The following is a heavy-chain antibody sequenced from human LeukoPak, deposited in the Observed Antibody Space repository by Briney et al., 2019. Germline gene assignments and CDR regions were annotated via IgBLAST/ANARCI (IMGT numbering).Heavy chain of an antibody. CDR3: ARGPSSGWFLSQFDY. CDR1: GYTFTGYY. D-gene: IGHD6-19*01. CDR2: INPNSGGT. J-gene: IGHJ4*02. V-gene: IGHV1-2*02. Sequence: GASVKVSCKASGYTFTGYYMHWVRQAPGQGLEWMGWINPNSGGTNYAQKFQGRVTMTRDTSINTAYMELSRLRSDDTAVYYCARGPSSGWFLSQFDYWGQGTLVTVSS.